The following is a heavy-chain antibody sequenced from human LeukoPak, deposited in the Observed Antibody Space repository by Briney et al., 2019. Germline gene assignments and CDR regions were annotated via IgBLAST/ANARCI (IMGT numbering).Heavy chain of an antibody. V-gene: IGHV3-23*01. J-gene: IGHJ4*02. D-gene: IGHD2-8*01. CDR2: ISDSGNT. CDR3: ASQYCTDGICSMGFDY. CDR1: GFTLSSYA. Sequence: GGSLRLSCAASGFTLSSYAMSWVRQAPGKGLEWVSAISDSGNTYHADSVKGRFTISRDSSKNTLFLQMNRLRAEDTAVYYCASQYCTDGICSMGFDYWGQGTLVTVSS.